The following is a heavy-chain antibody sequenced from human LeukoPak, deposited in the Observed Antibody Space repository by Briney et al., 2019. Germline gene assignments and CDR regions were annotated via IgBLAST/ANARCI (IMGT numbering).Heavy chain of an antibody. Sequence: PSETLSLTCTVSGGSISSSSYYWGWIRQPPGTGLEWIGSIYYSGSTNYNPSLKSRVTISVDTSKNQFSLKLSSVTAADTAVYYCARHRSGSYFWAFDIWGQGTMVTVSS. CDR2: IYYSGST. CDR1: GGSISSSSYY. V-gene: IGHV4-39*01. J-gene: IGHJ3*02. CDR3: ARHRSGSYFWAFDI. D-gene: IGHD1-26*01.